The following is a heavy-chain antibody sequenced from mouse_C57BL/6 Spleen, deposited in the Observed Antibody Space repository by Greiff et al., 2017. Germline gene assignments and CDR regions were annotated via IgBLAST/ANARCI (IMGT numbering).Heavy chain of an antibody. CDR3: ARDENGYLDYYAMDY. D-gene: IGHD2-2*01. V-gene: IGHV5-4*01. CDR2: ISDGGSYT. J-gene: IGHJ4*01. Sequence: DVMLVESGGGLVKPGGSLKLSCAASGFTFSSYAMSWVRQTPEKRLEWVATISDGGSYTYYPDNVKGRFTISRDNAKNNLYLQMSHLKSEDTAMYYCARDENGYLDYYAMDYWGQGTSVTVSS. CDR1: GFTFSSYA.